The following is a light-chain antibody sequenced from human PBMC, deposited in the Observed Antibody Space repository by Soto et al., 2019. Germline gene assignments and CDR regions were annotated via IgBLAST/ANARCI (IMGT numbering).Light chain of an antibody. CDR2: EVT. CDR3: ASYAGTKLFV. V-gene: IGLV2-8*01. Sequence: QSALTQPPSASGSPGQSITISCTGTSSDVGGYNYVSWYQQRPGKAPKLVIYEVTKRPSGVPDRFSGSKSGSTASLTVSGLQADDEAEYYCASYAGTKLFVFGSGTKVTVL. J-gene: IGLJ1*01. CDR1: SSDVGGYNY.